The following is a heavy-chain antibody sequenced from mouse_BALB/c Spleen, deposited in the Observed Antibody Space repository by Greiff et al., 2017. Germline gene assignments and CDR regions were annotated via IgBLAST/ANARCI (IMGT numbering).Heavy chain of an antibody. CDR2: IDPANGNT. J-gene: IGHJ2*01. Sequence: VQLQQSGAELVKPGASVKLSCTASGFNIKDNYMHWVKQRPEQGLEWIGRIDPANGNTKYDPKFQGKATITADTSSNTAYLQLSSLTSEDTAVYYCARPYYGHYFDYWGQGTTLTVSS. CDR3: ARPYYGHYFDY. V-gene: IGHV14-3*02. D-gene: IGHD1-2*01. CDR1: GFNIKDNY.